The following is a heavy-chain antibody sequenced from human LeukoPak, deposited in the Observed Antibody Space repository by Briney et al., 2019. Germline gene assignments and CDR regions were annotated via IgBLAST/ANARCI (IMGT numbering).Heavy chain of an antibody. J-gene: IGHJ4*02. D-gene: IGHD6-13*01. CDR2: IWYDGSNK. CDR3: AREVRIALAGAHFDY. Sequence: GRSLRLSCAASGFTFSSYGMHWVRQAPGKGLEWVAVIWYDGSNKYYADSVKGRFTISRDNSKNTLYLQMNSLRAEDTAVYYCAREVRIALAGAHFDYWGQGTLVTVSS. CDR1: GFTFSSYG. V-gene: IGHV3-33*01.